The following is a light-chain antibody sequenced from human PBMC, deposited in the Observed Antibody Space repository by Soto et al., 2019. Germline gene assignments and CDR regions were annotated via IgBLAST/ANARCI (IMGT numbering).Light chain of an antibody. CDR3: QQYGSSQYT. CDR2: GAS. CDR1: QRVSSTY. Sequence: EIVLTQSPGTLSLSPGERATLSCRASQRVSSTYLAWYQHKPGQAPRLLIYGASSRATGIPDRFSGSGSGTDFTLTISRLEPADFAVYYCQQYGSSQYTFGQGTKLEIK. J-gene: IGKJ2*01. V-gene: IGKV3-20*01.